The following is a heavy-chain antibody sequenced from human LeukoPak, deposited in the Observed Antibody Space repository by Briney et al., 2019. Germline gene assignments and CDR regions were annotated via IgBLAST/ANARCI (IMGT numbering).Heavy chain of an antibody. Sequence: SSETLSLTCTVSGGSISSSSYYWGWIRQPPGKGLEWIGSIYYSGSTYYNPSLKSRVTISVDTSKNQFSLKLSSVTAADTAVYYCARRFDYYFDYWGQGTLVTVSS. V-gene: IGHV4-39*01. CDR3: ARRFDYYFDY. J-gene: IGHJ4*02. CDR1: GGSISSSSYY. D-gene: IGHD3-9*01. CDR2: IYYSGST.